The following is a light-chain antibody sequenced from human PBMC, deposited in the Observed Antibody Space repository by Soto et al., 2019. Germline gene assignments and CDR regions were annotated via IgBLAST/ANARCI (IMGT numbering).Light chain of an antibody. J-gene: IGLJ1*01. CDR1: SSDVGRYNY. V-gene: IGLV2-14*01. CDR2: DVS. CDR3: SSYTSSNTFV. Sequence: QSVLAQPSSVSGSPGQSIAISCTGNSSDVGRYNYVSWFQQHPGKAPKLMIYDVSNRPSGVSDRFSGSKSGNTASLTISGLQAEDEADYYCSSYTSSNTFVFGTGTKVTV.